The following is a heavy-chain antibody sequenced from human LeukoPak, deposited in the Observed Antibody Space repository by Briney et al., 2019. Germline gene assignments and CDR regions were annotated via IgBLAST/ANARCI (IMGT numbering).Heavy chain of an antibody. V-gene: IGHV3-74*01. Sequence: GGSLRLSCAASGFTFSSYWMHWVRQAPGKGLVWVSRINSDGSSTSYADSVKGRSTISRDNAKNTLYLQMNSLRAEDTAVYYCARGYCSGGSCYIYYYYGMDVWGQGTTVTVSS. CDR3: ARGYCSGGSCYIYYYYGMDV. CDR2: INSDGSST. CDR1: GFTFSSYW. D-gene: IGHD2-15*01. J-gene: IGHJ6*02.